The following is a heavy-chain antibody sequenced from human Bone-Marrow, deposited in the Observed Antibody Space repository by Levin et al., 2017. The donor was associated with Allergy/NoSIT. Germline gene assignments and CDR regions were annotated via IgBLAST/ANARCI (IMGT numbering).Heavy chain of an antibody. CDR1: GFTFRNSG. CDR3: ARGIIGDVRVAHKEAFDI. D-gene: IGHD2-8*02. V-gene: IGHV3-33*01. J-gene: IGHJ3*02. Sequence: GESLKISCAASGFTFRNSGMHWVRQAPGKGLEWVAVIWFDGNKKYYVDSVKGRFTISRDNSKNTLFLQMNSLRAEDTAVYYCARGIIGDVRVAHKEAFDIWGQGTMVSVSS. CDR2: IWFDGNKK.